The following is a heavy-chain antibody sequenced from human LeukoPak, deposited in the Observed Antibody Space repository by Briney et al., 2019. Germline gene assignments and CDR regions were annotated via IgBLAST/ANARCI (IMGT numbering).Heavy chain of an antibody. CDR2: VYQSGTT. J-gene: IGHJ4*02. D-gene: IGHD5-18*01. CDR3: ARIFIRNGYSSYFDC. Sequence: SETLSLTCTVSGFSVSSGHYWGWVRQPPGAGLEWIGSVYQSGTTYYNPSLKSRVTTSVDMSKNQFSLRLRPVTAADTAVYYCARIFIRNGYSSYFDCWGQGTLVTVSS. CDR1: GFSVSSGHY. V-gene: IGHV4-38-2*02.